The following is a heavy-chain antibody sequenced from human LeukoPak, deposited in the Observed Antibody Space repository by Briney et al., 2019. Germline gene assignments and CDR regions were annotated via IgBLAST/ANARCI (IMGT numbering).Heavy chain of an antibody. Sequence: ASVKVSCKASGYTFTSYGIIWVRQAPGQGLEWMGWISAYNGNTNYAQKLQGRVTMTTDTSTSTAYMELRSLRSDDTAVYYCARGDDILTGYFRGFDYWGQGTLVTASS. CDR3: ARGDDILTGYFRGFDY. V-gene: IGHV1-18*01. CDR2: ISAYNGNT. D-gene: IGHD3-9*01. J-gene: IGHJ4*02. CDR1: GYTFTSYG.